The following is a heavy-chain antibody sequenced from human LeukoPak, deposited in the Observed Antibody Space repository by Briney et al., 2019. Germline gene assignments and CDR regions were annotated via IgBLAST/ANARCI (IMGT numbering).Heavy chain of an antibody. J-gene: IGHJ6*02. D-gene: IGHD1-20*01. CDR1: GFTFSSYE. Sequence: GGSLRLSCAASGFTFSSYEMNWVRQAPGKGLEWVSYISSSGSTIYYADSVKGRFTISRDNAKNSLYLQMNSLRDEDTAVYYCARGSLTGEYGMDVWGQGTTVTVSS. CDR3: ARGSLTGEYGMDV. CDR2: ISSSGSTI. V-gene: IGHV3-48*03.